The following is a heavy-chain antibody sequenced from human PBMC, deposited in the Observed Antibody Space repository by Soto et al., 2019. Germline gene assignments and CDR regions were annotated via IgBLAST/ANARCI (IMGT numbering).Heavy chain of an antibody. CDR3: ARDGSGLYCSGGSCYLGGMDV. Sequence: PSETLSLTCTVSGGSVSSGSYYWSWILQPPGKGLEWIGYIYYSGSTNYNPSLKSRVTISVDTSKNQFSLKLSSVTAADTAVYYCARDGSGLYCSGGSCYLGGMDVWGQGTTVTVSS. J-gene: IGHJ6*02. CDR1: GGSVSSGSYY. V-gene: IGHV4-61*01. CDR2: IYYSGST. D-gene: IGHD2-15*01.